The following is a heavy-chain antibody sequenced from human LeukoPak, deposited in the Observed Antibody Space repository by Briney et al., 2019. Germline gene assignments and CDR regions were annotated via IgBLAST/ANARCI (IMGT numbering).Heavy chain of an antibody. CDR3: ARGTPVAGFDY. V-gene: IGHV6-1*01. CDR2: TDCRSACYT. CDR1: GYSVSSDGAT. D-gene: IGHD2-15*01. J-gene: IGHJ4*02. Sequence: SQTLSLTCDISGYSVSSDGATWNWISQSPARGLEWLGRTDCRSACYTDYAVSVQSRITINPDKSTNPFSLQLYSLTPEDTAVYYCARGTPVAGFDYWGQGTLVTVSS.